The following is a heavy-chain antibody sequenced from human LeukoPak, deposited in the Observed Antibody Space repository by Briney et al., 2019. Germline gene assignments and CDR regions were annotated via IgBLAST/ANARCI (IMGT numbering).Heavy chain of an antibody. CDR2: ISHDGSNK. V-gene: IGHV3-30*04. Sequence: GRSLRLSCAASGFTFSSYAMHWVRQAPGKGLEWVAVISHDGSNKYYADSVKGRFTISRDNSKNTLYLQMNSLRAEDTAVYYCARGGEVSYCSSTSCPLDCWGQGTLVTVSS. J-gene: IGHJ4*02. D-gene: IGHD2-2*01. CDR3: ARGGEVSYCSSTSCPLDC. CDR1: GFTFSSYA.